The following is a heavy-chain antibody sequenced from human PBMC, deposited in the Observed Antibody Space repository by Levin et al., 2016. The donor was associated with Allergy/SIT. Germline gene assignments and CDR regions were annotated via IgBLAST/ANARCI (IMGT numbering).Heavy chain of an antibody. V-gene: IGHV1-18*01. J-gene: IGHJ4*02. CDR2: VSAYNGNT. CDR3: VRESDGYHYTSGDFDY. D-gene: IGHD3-22*01. Sequence: ASVKVSCKASGYTFTQSVINWVRQAPGQGLEWMGWVSAYNGNTNYAQKYQHRLTMTTDSSTSTAYLELRSLTSDDTGVYYCVRESDGYHYTSGDFDYWGQGTVVTVSS. CDR1: GYTFTQSV.